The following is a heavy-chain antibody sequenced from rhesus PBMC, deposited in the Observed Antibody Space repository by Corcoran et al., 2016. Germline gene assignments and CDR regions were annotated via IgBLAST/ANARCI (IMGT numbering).Heavy chain of an antibody. CDR1: GYTFTDYY. Sequence: QVQLVQSGTEVKKPGSSVKVSCKASGYTFTDYYVHWVRQAPGQGLEGVGKINPKTGRTNYAQKSQGRVIVTRDTSTSTAYMDLSSLRSEDTAVYYCTRDRYSGTWNFGYWGQGVLVIVSS. J-gene: IGHJ4*01. CDR2: INPKTGRT. V-gene: IGHV1-138*01. CDR3: TRDRYSGTWNFGY. D-gene: IGHD6-25*01.